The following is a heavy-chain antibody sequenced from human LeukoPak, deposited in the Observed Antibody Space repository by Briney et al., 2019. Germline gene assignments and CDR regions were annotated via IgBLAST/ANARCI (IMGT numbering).Heavy chain of an antibody. D-gene: IGHD5-24*01. J-gene: IGHJ4*02. V-gene: IGHV3-7*04. CDR3: TRVGYIDEGIDY. Sequence: PGGSLRLSCAASGFTFSNYWMHWVRHAPGRGREGVANIKQDGSKKSYVDSVKGRFTISRDNAKNSLYLQMNSLRAEDTAIYYCTRVGYIDEGIDYWGQGTLVTVSS. CDR2: IKQDGSKK. CDR1: GFTFSNYW.